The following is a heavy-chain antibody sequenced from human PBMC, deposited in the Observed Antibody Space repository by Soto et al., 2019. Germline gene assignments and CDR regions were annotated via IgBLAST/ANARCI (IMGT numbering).Heavy chain of an antibody. V-gene: IGHV3-30*18. CDR2: ISYDGSNK. CDR1: GFTFSSYG. J-gene: IGHJ6*02. D-gene: IGHD6-19*01. Sequence: QVQLVESGGGVVQPGRSLRLSCAASGFTFSSYGMHWVRQAPGKGLEWVAVISYDGSNKYYADSVKGRFTISRDNSKNTLYLQMNSLRAEDTAVYYCVKAAGSGWYYYYYGMDVWGQGTTVTVSS. CDR3: VKAAGSGWYYYYYGMDV.